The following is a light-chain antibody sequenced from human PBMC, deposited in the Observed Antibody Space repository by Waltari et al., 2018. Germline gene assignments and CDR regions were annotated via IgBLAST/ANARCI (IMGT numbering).Light chain of an antibody. CDR1: SPHIGSIS. V-gene: IGLV1-44*01. CDR3: AAWDDSFRGLL. J-gene: IGLJ2*01. Sequence: QSVVLQPPSASGSPGHTVTISCSESSPHIGSISMHWYQHLPGTAPNLLNYGDDQRPAGVPDRFSASKSGTSASLAISGLQSEDESHYYCAAWDDSFRGLLFGGGTQLTVL. CDR2: GDD.